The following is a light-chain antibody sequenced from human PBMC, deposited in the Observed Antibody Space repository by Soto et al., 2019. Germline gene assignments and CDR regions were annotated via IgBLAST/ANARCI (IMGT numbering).Light chain of an antibody. V-gene: IGKV1-39*01. CDR1: QSISSY. CDR2: AAS. J-gene: IGKJ1*01. Sequence: IQLTQSPSSLSASVGDRVTITCRASQSISSYLNWYQQKPGKAPKLLIYAASSLQSGVPSRFSGSGSATEFTLTISSLQPDDFATYYCQQYSTYPWTFGQGTKVDI. CDR3: QQYSTYPWT.